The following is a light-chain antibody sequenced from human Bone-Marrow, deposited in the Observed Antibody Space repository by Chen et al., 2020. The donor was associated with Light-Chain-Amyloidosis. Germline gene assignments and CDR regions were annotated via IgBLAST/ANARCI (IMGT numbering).Light chain of an antibody. J-gene: IGKJ1*01. CDR1: QSMDSW. CDR2: KTS. V-gene: IGKV1-5*03. CDR3: QQSNSYPWT. Sequence: DIQMSQSPSTLAASVGDRVTITCRASQSMDSWVAWYQQKPGRAPKVLIYKTSNLQNGVPSRFSGSGSGTEFTLTINSLQPDDFATYFCQQSNSYPWTFGQGTQVEIK.